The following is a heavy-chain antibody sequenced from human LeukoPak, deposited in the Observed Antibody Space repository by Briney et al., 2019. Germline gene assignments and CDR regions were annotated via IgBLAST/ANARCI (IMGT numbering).Heavy chain of an antibody. D-gene: IGHD6-6*01. Sequence: AGSLRLSCAASGFTFSSYAMSRVRQAPGKWLEWVSAISGSGGSTYYTDSVKGRFTISRDNSKNTLYLQMNSLRAEDTAVYYCANHALAARPPYYYYYYMDVWGKGTTVTVSS. V-gene: IGHV3-23*01. CDR3: ANHALAARPPYYYYYYMDV. CDR1: GFTFSSYA. CDR2: ISGSGGST. J-gene: IGHJ6*03.